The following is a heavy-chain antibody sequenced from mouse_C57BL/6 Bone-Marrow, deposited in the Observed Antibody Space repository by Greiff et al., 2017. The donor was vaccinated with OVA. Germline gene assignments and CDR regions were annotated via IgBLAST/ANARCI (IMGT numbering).Heavy chain of an antibody. V-gene: IGHV1-84*01. CDR1: GYTFTSYG. CDR2: IYPGSGNT. Sequence: QVQLKQSGAELARPGASVKLSCKASGYTFTSYGINWVKQRPGQGLEWIGWIYPGSGNTKYNEKFKGKATLTVDTSSSTAYMQLSSLTSEDSAVYFCARDYYYGSSGYWGQGTTLTVSS. J-gene: IGHJ2*01. D-gene: IGHD1-1*01. CDR3: ARDYYYGSSGY.